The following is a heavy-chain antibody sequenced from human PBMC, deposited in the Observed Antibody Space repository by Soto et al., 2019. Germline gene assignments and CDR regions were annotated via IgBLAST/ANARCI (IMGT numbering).Heavy chain of an antibody. CDR1: GFTFISYA. Sequence: GGSLRLSCAASGFTFISYAMSWVRQAPGKGLEWISAVSGSGGSTYYADSVKGRFTISRDNSKDTLYLQMNSLRAEDTAVYYCAKNGNIVVVPAAPDYWGQGTLLTVSS. V-gene: IGHV3-23*01. J-gene: IGHJ4*02. CDR2: VSGSGGST. CDR3: AKNGNIVVVPAAPDY. D-gene: IGHD2-2*01.